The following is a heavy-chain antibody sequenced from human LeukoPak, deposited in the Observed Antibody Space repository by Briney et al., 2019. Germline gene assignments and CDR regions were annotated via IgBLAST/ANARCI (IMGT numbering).Heavy chain of an antibody. CDR3: ARDVRQQLLSN. CDR1: GGTFSSYT. J-gene: IGHJ4*02. CDR2: IIPILGIA. D-gene: IGHD2-2*01. Sequence: SVKVSCKASGGTFSSYTISWVRQAPGQGLEWMGGIIPILGIANYAQKFQGRVTITADKSTSTAYMELSSLRSEDTAVYYCARDVRQQLLSNWGQGTLVTVSS. V-gene: IGHV1-69*10.